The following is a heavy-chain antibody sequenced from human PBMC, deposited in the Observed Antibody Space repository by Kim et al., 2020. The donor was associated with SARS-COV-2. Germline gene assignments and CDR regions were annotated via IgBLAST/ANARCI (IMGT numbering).Heavy chain of an antibody. D-gene: IGHD1-1*01. CDR2: ISYDGSNK. V-gene: IGHV3-30*18. Sequence: GGSLRLSCAASGFTFSSYGMHWVRQAPGKGLEWVAVISYDGSNKYYADSVKGRFTISRDNSKNTLYLQMNSLRAEDTAVYYCAKGLWGDTKLVGYFDYWGQGTLVTVSS. CDR1: GFTFSSYG. J-gene: IGHJ4*02. CDR3: AKGLWGDTKLVGYFDY.